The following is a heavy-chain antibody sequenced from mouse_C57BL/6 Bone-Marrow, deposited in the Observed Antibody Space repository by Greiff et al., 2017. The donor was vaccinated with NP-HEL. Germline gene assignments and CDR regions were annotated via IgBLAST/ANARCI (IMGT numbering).Heavy chain of an antibody. CDR2: IWSGGST. J-gene: IGHJ3*01. Sequence: QVQLKQSGPGLVQPSQSLSITCTVSGFSLTSYGVHWVRQSPGKGLEWLGVIWSGGSTDYNAAFISRLSISKDNSKSQVFFKMNSLQADDTAIYYCASHYGYDPAWFAYWGQGTLVTVSA. V-gene: IGHV2-2*01. CDR1: GFSLTSYG. CDR3: ASHYGYDPAWFAY. D-gene: IGHD2-2*01.